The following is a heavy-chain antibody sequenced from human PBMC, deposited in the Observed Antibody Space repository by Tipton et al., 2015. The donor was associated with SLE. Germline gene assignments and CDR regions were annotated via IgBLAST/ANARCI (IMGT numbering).Heavy chain of an antibody. CDR1: GYTFTSYD. D-gene: IGHD2-15*01. V-gene: IGHV1-8*01. CDR2: MNPNSGNT. Sequence: QSGPEVKKPGASVKVSCKASGYTFTSYDINWVRQATGQGLEWMGWMNPNSGNTGYAQKFQGRVTMTRNTSISTAYMELSSLRSEDTAVYYCARGRGIVVVVAASNWFDPWGQGTLVTVSS. CDR3: ARGRGIVVVVAASNWFDP. J-gene: IGHJ5*02.